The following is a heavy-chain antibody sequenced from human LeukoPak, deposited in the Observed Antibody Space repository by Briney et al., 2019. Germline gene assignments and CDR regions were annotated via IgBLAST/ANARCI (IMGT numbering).Heavy chain of an antibody. D-gene: IGHD2-8*01. CDR3: ARLTNMEKDVTPTYYMDV. CDR2: IYYSGST. V-gene: IGHV4-59*01. Sequence: SETLSLTCTVSGGSISSYYWSWIQQPPGKGLEWIGYIYYSGSTNYNPSLKSRVTISVDTSKSHFSLKLSSVTAADTAVYYCARLTNMEKDVTPTYYMDVWGKGTTVTVSS. J-gene: IGHJ6*03. CDR1: GGSISSYY.